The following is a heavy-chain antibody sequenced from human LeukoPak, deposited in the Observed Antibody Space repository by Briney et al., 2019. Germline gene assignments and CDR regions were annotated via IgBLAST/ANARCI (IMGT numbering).Heavy chain of an antibody. J-gene: IGHJ4*02. V-gene: IGHV3-23*01. Sequence: GGSVRLFCAASGFNLSSHGISWLRPAPGEALEWVSAIIGSGGSTYYADSVKGRFTISRDNSKNTLYLQMNSLRAEDTAVYYCAKVRLRYFDWLLSLDYWGQGTLVTVSS. D-gene: IGHD3-9*01. CDR2: IIGSGGST. CDR1: GFNLSSHG. CDR3: AKVRLRYFDWLLSLDY.